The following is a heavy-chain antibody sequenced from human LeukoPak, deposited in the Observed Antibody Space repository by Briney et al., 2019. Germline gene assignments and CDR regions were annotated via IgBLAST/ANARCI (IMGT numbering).Heavy chain of an antibody. Sequence: SETLSLTCAVYGGSFSGYYWSWIRQPPGKGLEWIGEINHSGSTNYNPSLKSRVTISVDTSKNQFSLKLSSVTAADTAVYYCARGASSSWQPEYFQYWGQGTLVTVSS. CDR2: INHSGST. V-gene: IGHV4-34*01. CDR1: GGSFSGYY. CDR3: ARGASSSWQPEYFQY. J-gene: IGHJ1*01. D-gene: IGHD6-13*01.